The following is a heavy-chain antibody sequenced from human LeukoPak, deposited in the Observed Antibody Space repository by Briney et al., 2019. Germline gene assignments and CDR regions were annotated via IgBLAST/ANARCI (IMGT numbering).Heavy chain of an antibody. Sequence: GGSLRLSCAASGFTFSTYSMNWVRQAPGKGLECVSSISSSSYIYYADSVKGRFTISRDNAKNSLYLQMNSLRAEDTAVYYCAREHMGVAAFDIWGQGTMVTVSS. CDR2: ISSSSYI. CDR1: GFTFSTYS. D-gene: IGHD1-26*01. V-gene: IGHV3-21*04. CDR3: AREHMGVAAFDI. J-gene: IGHJ3*02.